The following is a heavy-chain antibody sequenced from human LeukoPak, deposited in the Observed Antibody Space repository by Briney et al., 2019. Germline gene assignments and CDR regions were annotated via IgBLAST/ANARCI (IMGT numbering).Heavy chain of an antibody. CDR1: GVTLSPYG. J-gene: IGHJ4*02. Sequence: GGSLRLSCAASGVTLSPYGMHWVRQAPGKGLEWVAVISYEGGTQHYADSVKGRFIISRDNPRNTLYLQMNILRTEDTAVYYCARSLIPYFDYWGQGTLVTVSS. CDR3: ARSLIPYFDY. V-gene: IGHV3-30*03. CDR2: ISYEGGTQ. D-gene: IGHD2-21*01.